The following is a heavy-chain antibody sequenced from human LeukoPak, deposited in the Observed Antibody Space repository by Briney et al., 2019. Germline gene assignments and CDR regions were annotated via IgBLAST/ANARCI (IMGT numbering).Heavy chain of an antibody. J-gene: IGHJ5*02. D-gene: IGHD2-15*01. Sequence: SETLSPTCTVSGGSISSGSYYWSWIRQPAGKGLEWIGRIYTSGSTNYNPSLKSRVTISVDTSKNQFSLKLSSVTAADTAVYYCARDRIGFDPWGQGTLVTVSS. V-gene: IGHV4-61*02. CDR1: GGSISSGSYY. CDR2: IYTSGST. CDR3: ARDRIGFDP.